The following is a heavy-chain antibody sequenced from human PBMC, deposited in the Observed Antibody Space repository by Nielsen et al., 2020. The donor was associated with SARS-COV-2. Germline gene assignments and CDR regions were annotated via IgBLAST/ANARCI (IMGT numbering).Heavy chain of an antibody. V-gene: IGHV4-59*08. CDR2: LEYSGGT. CDR3: ARRREGIDY. J-gene: IGHJ4*02. CDR1: GGSLTSHY. Sequence: PETLSPTCTAPGGSLTSHYWTWIRQSPGKGLEWIGYLEYSGGTNFKSSLNPSLKSRVTISADTPKNQFSLHLNSLTAADTATYFCARRREGIDYWGQGTLVTVSS. D-gene: IGHD1-26*01.